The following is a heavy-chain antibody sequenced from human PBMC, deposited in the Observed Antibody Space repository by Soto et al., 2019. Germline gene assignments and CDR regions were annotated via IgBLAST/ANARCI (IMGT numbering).Heavy chain of an antibody. D-gene: IGHD2-2*02. CDR2: INPNSGGT. Sequence: ASVKVSCKASGYTFTGYYMHWVRQAPGQGLEWMGWINPNSGGTNYAQKFQGWVTMTRDTSISTAYMELSSLRSEDTAMYYCAIVVVPAAIGPGGIDAFDIWGQGTMVTV. J-gene: IGHJ3*02. V-gene: IGHV1-2*04. CDR3: AIVVVPAAIGPGGIDAFDI. CDR1: GYTFTGYY.